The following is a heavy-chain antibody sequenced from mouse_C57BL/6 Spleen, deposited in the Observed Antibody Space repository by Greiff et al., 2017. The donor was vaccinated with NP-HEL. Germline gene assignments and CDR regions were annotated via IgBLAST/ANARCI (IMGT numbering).Heavy chain of an antibody. D-gene: IGHD2-2*01. CDR3: ARAGYPGGFTY. CDR2: INPSGGYT. J-gene: IGHJ3*01. V-gene: IGHV1-4*01. Sequence: QVQLQQSGAELVRPGASVKMSCKASGYTFTSYTMHWVKQRPGQGLEWIGYINPSGGYTNYNQKFKDKATLTADKSSSTAYMQLSSLTSEDSAVYYCARAGYPGGFTYWGQGTLVTVSA. CDR1: GYTFTSYT.